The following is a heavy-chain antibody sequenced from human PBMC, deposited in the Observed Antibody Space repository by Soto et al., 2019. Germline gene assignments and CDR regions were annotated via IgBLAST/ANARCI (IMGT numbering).Heavy chain of an antibody. CDR1: GGSFSGYY. V-gene: IGHV4-34*01. J-gene: IGHJ4*02. CDR2: INHSGST. D-gene: IGHD3-22*01. Sequence: QVQLQQWGAGLLKPSETLSLTCAVYGGSFSGYYWSWIRQPPGKGLEWIGEINHSGSTNYNPSLKGRVTISVDPSKNQFPRRLSSVPAADPAVYYWARGGGRLLHWGQGTLVTVSS. CDR3: ARGGGRLLH.